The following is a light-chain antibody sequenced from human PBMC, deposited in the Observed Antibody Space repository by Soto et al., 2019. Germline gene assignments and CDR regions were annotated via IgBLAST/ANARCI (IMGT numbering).Light chain of an antibody. Sequence: QSVLTQPPSASGSPGQSVTISCTGTSSDVGGYNYVSWYQQHPGKAPKLMIYEVSERPSGVPDCFSGSKSSNTASLTVSGLQAEDEADYYCSSYAGSSNVFGTGTKVTVL. CDR2: EVS. CDR1: SSDVGGYNY. J-gene: IGLJ1*01. CDR3: SSYAGSSNV. V-gene: IGLV2-8*01.